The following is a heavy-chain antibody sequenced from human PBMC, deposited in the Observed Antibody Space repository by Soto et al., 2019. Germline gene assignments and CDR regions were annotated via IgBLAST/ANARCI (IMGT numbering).Heavy chain of an antibody. J-gene: IGHJ5*02. CDR2: ISAYNGNT. V-gene: IGHV1-18*01. CDR1: GYTFTSYG. D-gene: IGHD3-22*01. CDR3: ALMALYYYDSSGPLAFDP. Sequence: QVQLVQSGAEVKKPGASVKVSCKASGYTFTSYGISWVRQAPGQGLEWMGWISAYNGNTNYAQKLQGRVTMTTDTSTSTAYMELRSLRSDDTAVYYCALMALYYYDSSGPLAFDPWGQGTLVTVSS.